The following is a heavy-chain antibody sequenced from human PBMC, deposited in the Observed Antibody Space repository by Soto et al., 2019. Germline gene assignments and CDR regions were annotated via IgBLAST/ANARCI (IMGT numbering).Heavy chain of an antibody. J-gene: IGHJ4*02. CDR2: INHSGST. D-gene: IGHD5-12*01. Sequence: SETLSLTCAVYGGSFCGYYWSWIRQPPGKGLEWIGEINHSGSTNYNPSLKSRVTISVDTSKNQFSLKLSSVTAADTAVYYCARGLGYSGYLDYWGQGTLVTVSS. CDR3: ARGLGYSGYLDY. CDR1: GGSFCGYY. V-gene: IGHV4-34*01.